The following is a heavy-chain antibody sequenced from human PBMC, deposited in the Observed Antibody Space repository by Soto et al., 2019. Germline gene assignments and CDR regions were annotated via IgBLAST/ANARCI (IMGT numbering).Heavy chain of an antibody. V-gene: IGHV3-21*01. CDR2: ISSASSET. Sequence: GGSLRLSCEASGFTFSRVSMNWVRQVPGKGLEWVASISSASSETWYADSVKGRFIISRDNSKSTLYLQVDSLRPEDAAVYYCARDPKTSGGQHWAFNYFDSWGQGTLVTVSS. CDR3: ARDPKTSGGQHWAFNYFDS. D-gene: IGHD7-27*01. CDR1: GFTFSRVS. J-gene: IGHJ4*02.